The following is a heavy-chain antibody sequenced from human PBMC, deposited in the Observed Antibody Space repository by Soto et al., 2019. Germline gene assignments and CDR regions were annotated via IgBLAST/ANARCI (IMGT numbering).Heavy chain of an antibody. V-gene: IGHV1-3*01. J-gene: IGHJ5*02. CDR1: GYTFTSYA. CDR2: INAGNGNT. D-gene: IGHD2-2*02. CDR3: ARDLLRTRYCSSTSCYTGFDP. Sequence: ASVKVSCKASGYTFTSYAMHWVRQAPGQRLEWMGWINAGNGNTKYSQKFPGRVTITRDTSASTAYMELSSLRSEDTAVYYCARDLLRTRYCSSTSCYTGFDPWGQGTLVTV.